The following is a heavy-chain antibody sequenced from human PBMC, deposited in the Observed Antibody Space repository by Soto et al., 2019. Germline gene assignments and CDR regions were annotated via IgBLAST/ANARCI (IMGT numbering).Heavy chain of an antibody. CDR3: ARSRNGAVPDSINF. CDR2: ISRDGSNK. D-gene: IGHD2-8*01. J-gene: IGHJ4*02. V-gene: IGHV3-30-3*01. CDR1: GFTFSRYA. Sequence: GGSLRLSCAASGFTFSRYAMHWVRQAPGEGLEWVAVISRDGSNKYYGDSVKGRFTVSRYNSNNTLYLSMTSLRPDDTAVFYCARSRNGAVPDSINFWGQGTLVTVSS.